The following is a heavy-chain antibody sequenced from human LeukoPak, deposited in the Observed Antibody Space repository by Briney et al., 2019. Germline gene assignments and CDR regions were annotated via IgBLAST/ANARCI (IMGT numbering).Heavy chain of an antibody. D-gene: IGHD6-6*01. CDR3: ARERAIAARPLDY. V-gene: IGHV1-2*02. J-gene: IGHJ4*02. CDR2: INPNSGGT. Sequence: GASVKVSCEASGYTFTGYYMHWVRQAPGQGLEWMGWINPNSGGTNYAQKFQGRVTMTRDTSISTAYMELSRLRSDDTAVYYCARERAIAARPLDYWGQGTLVTVSS. CDR1: GYTFTGYY.